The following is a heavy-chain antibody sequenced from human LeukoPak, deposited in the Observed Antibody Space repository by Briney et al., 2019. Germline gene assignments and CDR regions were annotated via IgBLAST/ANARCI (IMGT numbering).Heavy chain of an antibody. V-gene: IGHV1-24*01. CDR1: GYTFTGNY. J-gene: IGHJ4*02. CDR3: ASTLTTVVGGYYFDY. D-gene: IGHD3-10*01. CDR2: FDPEDGEI. Sequence: ASVKVSCKASGYTFTGNYLHWVRQAPGKGLEWMGGFDPEDGEIIYAQKFQGRVTMTEDTSTDTAYMELSSLKSDDTAVYYCASTLTTVVGGYYFDYWGQGILVAVSS.